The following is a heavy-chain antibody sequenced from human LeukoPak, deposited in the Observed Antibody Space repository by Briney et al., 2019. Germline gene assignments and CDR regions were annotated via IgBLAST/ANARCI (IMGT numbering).Heavy chain of an antibody. Sequence: GGSLRLSCEASGFTFSTYNMNWVRQAPGKRLEWVSSITSSSSYAFYADSVKGRFTISRDNAKSSLYLQMNSLKTEDTAVYYCTTVRVNDYIWGSYRYSYFDYWGQGTLVTVSS. CDR3: TTVRVNDYIWGSYRYSYFDY. CDR2: ITSSSSYA. CDR1: GFTFSTYN. D-gene: IGHD3-16*02. V-gene: IGHV3-21*03. J-gene: IGHJ4*02.